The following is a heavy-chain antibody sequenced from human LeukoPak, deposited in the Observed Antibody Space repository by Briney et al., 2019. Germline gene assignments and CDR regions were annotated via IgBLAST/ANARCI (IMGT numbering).Heavy chain of an antibody. Sequence: ASVKVSCKASGYTFTSHYMHWVRQAPGQGLEWMGTINPSGSGTSYAQKFQGRITMTRDTSTSTVSMELSSLTSEDTAVYYCARRRVGATVFDYWSQGTLVTVSS. CDR1: GYTFTSHY. V-gene: IGHV1-46*01. CDR2: INPSGSGT. CDR3: ARRRVGATVFDY. D-gene: IGHD1-26*01. J-gene: IGHJ4*02.